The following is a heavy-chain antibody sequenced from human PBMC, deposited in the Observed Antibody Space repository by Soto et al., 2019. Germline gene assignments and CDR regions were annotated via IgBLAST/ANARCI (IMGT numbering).Heavy chain of an antibody. D-gene: IGHD6-19*01. Sequence: GASVKVSCKASGYTFTSYGISWVRQAPGQGLEWMGWISAYNGNTNYAQKLQGRVTMTTDTSTSTAYMELRSLRSDDTAVYYCARGRVPLVGGSSGWYHSDNWFDPWGQGTLVTVSS. CDR1: GYTFTSYG. V-gene: IGHV1-18*01. CDR2: ISAYNGNT. J-gene: IGHJ5*02. CDR3: ARGRVPLVGGSSGWYHSDNWFDP.